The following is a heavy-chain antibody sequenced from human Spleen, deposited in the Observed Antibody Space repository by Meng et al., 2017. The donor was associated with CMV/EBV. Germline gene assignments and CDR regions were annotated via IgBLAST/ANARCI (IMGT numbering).Heavy chain of an antibody. D-gene: IGHD1-26*01. CDR3: ARGGGVEGSYFYFDY. V-gene: IGHV4-59*01. CDR2: IYYSGST. J-gene: IGHJ4*02. CDR1: DGSISSYH. Sequence: SETLSLTCSVSDGSISSYHWSWIRQPPGRGLEWIGNIYYSGSTNYNPSLKSRVTMSGDTSNNQFSLELSSVTAADTAVYYCARGGGVEGSYFYFDYWGQGTLVTVSS.